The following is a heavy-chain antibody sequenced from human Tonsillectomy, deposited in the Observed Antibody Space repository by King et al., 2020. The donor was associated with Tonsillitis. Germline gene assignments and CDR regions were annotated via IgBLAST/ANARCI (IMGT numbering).Heavy chain of an antibody. Sequence: HVQLVESGAEVKKPGASVKVSCKASGYTFTSYGISWVRQAPGQGLEWMGWISAYNGKTNYAQKLQGRVTMTTDTSTSTAYMELRSLRSDDTAVYYCARRGEILTGPDYYYCYYGMDVWGHGTTFTVSS. J-gene: IGHJ6*02. CDR2: ISAYNGKT. D-gene: IGHD3-9*01. V-gene: IGHV1-18*01. CDR1: GYTFTSYG. CDR3: ARRGEILTGPDYYYCYYGMDV.